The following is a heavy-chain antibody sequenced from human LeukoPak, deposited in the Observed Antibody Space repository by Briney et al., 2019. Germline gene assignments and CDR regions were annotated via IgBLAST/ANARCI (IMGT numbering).Heavy chain of an antibody. J-gene: IGHJ4*02. D-gene: IGHD3-10*01. V-gene: IGHV3-21*01. CDR2: MSGTRPYI. CDR1: GFTFSTYT. Sequence: PGGSLRLSCAASGFTFSTYTMNWVRQAPGKGLEWVSSMSGTRPYIYYADSVKGRFTISRDNAKNLLYLQMNSLRAEDTAVYYCLRGGGSASRWGQGTLVTVSS. CDR3: LRGGGSASR.